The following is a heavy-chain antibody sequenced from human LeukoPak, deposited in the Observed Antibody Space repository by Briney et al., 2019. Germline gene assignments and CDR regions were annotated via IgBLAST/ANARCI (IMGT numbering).Heavy chain of an antibody. V-gene: IGHV1-58*02. CDR3: AAGSYSSLDY. CDR2: IVVGSGNT. Sequence: TSVEVSCKASGFTFTSSAMQWVRQARGQRLEWIGWIVVGSGNTNYAQKLQERVTITRDMSTSTAYMELSSLRSEDTAVYDWAAGSYSSLDYWGQGTLVTVSS. CDR1: GFTFTSSA. D-gene: IGHD6-13*01. J-gene: IGHJ4*02.